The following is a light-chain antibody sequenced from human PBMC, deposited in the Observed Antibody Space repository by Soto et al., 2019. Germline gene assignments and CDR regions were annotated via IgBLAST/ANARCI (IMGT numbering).Light chain of an antibody. J-gene: IGKJ1*01. CDR2: SAS. CDR1: QSVSSD. V-gene: IGKV3-15*01. CDR3: QQYNNWPRT. Sequence: VVLTESPGTLSLSPGERATLSCRASQSVSSDLAWYHQKPGQAPRLLIYSASTRATGIPARFSGSGSGTEFTLTINSLQSEDFAVYYCQQYNNWPRTFGQGTKV.